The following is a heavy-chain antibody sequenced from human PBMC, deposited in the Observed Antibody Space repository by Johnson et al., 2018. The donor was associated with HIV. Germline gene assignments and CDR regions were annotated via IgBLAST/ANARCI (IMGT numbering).Heavy chain of an antibody. CDR1: GFTFIHAW. V-gene: IGHV3-15*01. J-gene: IGHJ3*02. D-gene: IGHD3-16*01. CDR2: IKRETEGGTR. CDR3: TRGVNSEGGSI. Sequence: VQLVESGGGFVKPGGSLRLSCVASGFTFIHAWMSWVRQAPGTGLEWVARIKRETEGGTRDYAAPVQGRFTISRDDSKNTLYLQINSLKTDDTAVYYCTRGVNSEGGSIWGQGTMVTVSS.